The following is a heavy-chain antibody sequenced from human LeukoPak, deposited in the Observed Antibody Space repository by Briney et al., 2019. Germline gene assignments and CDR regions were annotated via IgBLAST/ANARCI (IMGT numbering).Heavy chain of an antibody. Sequence: SQTRSLTCAISGETFSSNSAAWNWIRQSQSRGLEWPGRPYSRTKWYNDYAVSVKSRITTNPDTSKNQFPLQLNSVTPEDTAVYYCARDVAGGSLDYWGQGTLVTVSS. CDR3: ARDVAGGSLDY. J-gene: IGHJ4*02. CDR1: GETFSSNSAA. V-gene: IGHV6-1*01. CDR2: PYSRTKWYN. D-gene: IGHD3-16*01.